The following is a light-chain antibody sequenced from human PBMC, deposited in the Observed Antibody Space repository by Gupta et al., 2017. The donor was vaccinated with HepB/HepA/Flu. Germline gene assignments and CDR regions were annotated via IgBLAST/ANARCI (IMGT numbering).Light chain of an antibody. Sequence: SSVLPQPPSVSVAPGKTARITCGGNHLGSKSVHWYQQKPGQAPVRFVEDDSDRPPGMADRFACSNSGKTDTPNLSSVEAGDEADDYCQVWASSSENGVFGGGTKLTVL. V-gene: IGLV3-21*03. CDR2: DDS. CDR3: QVWASSSENGV. J-gene: IGLJ2*01. CDR1: HLGSKS.